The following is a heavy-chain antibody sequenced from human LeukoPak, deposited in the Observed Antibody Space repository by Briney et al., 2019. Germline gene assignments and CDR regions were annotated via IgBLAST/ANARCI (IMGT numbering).Heavy chain of an antibody. J-gene: IGHJ4*02. Sequence: GGSLRLSCAASGFTFSSYGMHWVRQAPGKGLEWVAVIWYDGSNKYYADSVKGRFTISRDNSKNTLYPQMNSLRAEDTAVYYCARDLSVYYYDSSGYSSTNFWGQGTLVTVSS. CDR1: GFTFSSYG. CDR3: ARDLSVYYYDSSGYSSTNF. CDR2: IWYDGSNK. V-gene: IGHV3-33*01. D-gene: IGHD3-22*01.